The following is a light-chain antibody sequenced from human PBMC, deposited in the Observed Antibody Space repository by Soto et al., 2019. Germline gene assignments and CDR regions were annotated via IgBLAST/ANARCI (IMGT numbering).Light chain of an antibody. CDR1: ERVANW. Sequence: IQLTQSPSSLSASVGDTFTITCRASERVANWLAWYHQKTENAPKVLSYDVSKLESGVPSRFSGSGSETEFTLSITGRQPEDYATYSCQQYKIRTTFGQGTKVDIK. CDR2: DVS. CDR3: QQYKIRTT. J-gene: IGKJ1*01. V-gene: IGKV1-5*01.